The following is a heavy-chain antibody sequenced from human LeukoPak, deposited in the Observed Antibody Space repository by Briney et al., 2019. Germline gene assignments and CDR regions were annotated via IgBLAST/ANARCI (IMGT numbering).Heavy chain of an antibody. CDR3: ARGKEYSYGYYFDY. V-gene: IGHV3-20*04. CDR1: GFTFDDYG. Sequence: GGSLRLSCAASGFTFDDYGMSWVRHAPGKGLEWVSGIYWNGGSTCYADSVKGRFTISRDNAKNSLYLQMNSLRAEDTAVYYCARGKEYSYGYYFDYWGQGTLVTVSS. D-gene: IGHD5-18*01. J-gene: IGHJ4*02. CDR2: IYWNGGST.